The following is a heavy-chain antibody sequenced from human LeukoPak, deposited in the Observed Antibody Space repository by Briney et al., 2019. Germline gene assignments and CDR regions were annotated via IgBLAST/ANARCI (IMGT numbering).Heavy chain of an antibody. CDR3: ARSNSGYDY. D-gene: IGHD5-12*01. CDR1: GYTFTSFD. CDR2: TNPNSGNT. V-gene: IGHV1-8*01. Sequence: ASVKVPCKASGYTFTSFDINWVRQATGQGLEWMGWTNPNSGNTGYAQKFQGRVTMTRDTSISTAYMELSSLRSEDTAVYYCARSNSGYDYWGQGTLVTVSS. J-gene: IGHJ4*02.